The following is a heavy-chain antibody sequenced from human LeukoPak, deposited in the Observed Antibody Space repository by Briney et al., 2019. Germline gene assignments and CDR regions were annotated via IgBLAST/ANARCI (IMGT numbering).Heavy chain of an antibody. Sequence: SETLSLTCTVSGGSISSYYWSWIRQPPGKGLEWIGYIYYSGSTNYNPSLKSQVTISVDTSKNQFSLKLSSVTAADTAVYYCARGERLLWFGELYGVWFDPWGQGTLVTVSS. D-gene: IGHD3-10*01. CDR2: IYYSGST. J-gene: IGHJ5*02. CDR1: GGSISSYY. CDR3: ARGERLLWFGELYGVWFDP. V-gene: IGHV4-59*01.